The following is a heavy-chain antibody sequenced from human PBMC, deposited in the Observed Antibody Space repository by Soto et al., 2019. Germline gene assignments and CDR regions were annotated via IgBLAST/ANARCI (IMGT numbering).Heavy chain of an antibody. CDR2: IDTSGST. CDR3: ARGGQDFWSGPFDY. J-gene: IGHJ4*02. CDR1: GGSISNYY. Sequence: SETLSLTCTVSGGSISNYYCNWIRQPAGKGLEWIGRIDTSGSTNYNPSLKSRVTMSVDTSKQEFSLKLSSVTAADTALYYCARGGQDFWSGPFDYWGRGALVTSPQ. D-gene: IGHD3-3*01. V-gene: IGHV4-4*07.